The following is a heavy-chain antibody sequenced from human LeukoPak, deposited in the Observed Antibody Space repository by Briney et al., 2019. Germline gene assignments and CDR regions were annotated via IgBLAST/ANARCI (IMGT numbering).Heavy chain of an antibody. D-gene: IGHD3-3*01. Sequence: GGSLRLSCAASGFTFSSNYMSWVRQAPGKGLEWVSVIYIGVRTYYADSVKRRFTISRDNSKNTLYLQMNSLRAEDTAVYYCARTATIFGVVTADYWGQGTLVTVSS. V-gene: IGHV3-66*02. CDR1: GFTFSSNY. CDR3: ARTATIFGVVTADY. J-gene: IGHJ4*02. CDR2: IYIGVRT.